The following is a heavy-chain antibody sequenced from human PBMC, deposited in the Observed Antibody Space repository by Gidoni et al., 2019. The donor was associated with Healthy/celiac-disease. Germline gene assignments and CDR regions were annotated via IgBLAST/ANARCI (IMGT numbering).Heavy chain of an antibody. V-gene: IGHV3-20*01. CDR2: INWNGGST. Sequence: EVQLVESGGGVVRLGGSLSLSCAASGFTFEDYGMSGVRQAPGKGLEWVSGINWNGGSTGYADSVKGRFTISRDNAKNSLYLQMNSLRAEDTALYHCARVPYGSVGATGIGWFDPWGQGTLVTVSS. CDR1: GFTFEDYG. D-gene: IGHD1-26*01. J-gene: IGHJ5*02. CDR3: ARVPYGSVGATGIGWFDP.